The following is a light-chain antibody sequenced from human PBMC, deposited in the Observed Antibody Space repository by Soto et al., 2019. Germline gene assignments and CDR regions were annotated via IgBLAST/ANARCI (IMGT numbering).Light chain of an antibody. CDR1: QSVSNTY. CDR2: GAS. J-gene: IGKJ5*01. CDR3: KQFGNSPFT. Sequence: EIVLTQSPGTLSLSPGERATLSCRASQSVSNTYLAWYQQKPGQAPRLLIYGASTRAAGIPDRFSGSGSGTDFTLTIRGLEPEDFAVYFCKQFGNSPFTFGQGTRLEIK. V-gene: IGKV3-20*01.